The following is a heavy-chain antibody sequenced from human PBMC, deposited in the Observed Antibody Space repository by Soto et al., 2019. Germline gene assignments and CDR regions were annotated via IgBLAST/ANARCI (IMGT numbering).Heavy chain of an antibody. J-gene: IGHJ6*02. CDR3: SGCSGGACHQTYGMDV. CDR1: GFTFSSCT. V-gene: IGHV3-21*01. CDR2: ISPSTSHI. Sequence: EVHLVESGGGLVKPGGSLRLSCAVSGFTFSSCTMNWVRQAPGKGLEWVSSISPSTSHIYYADSVKGRFTISRDNAKNLRFLQMNSLRAEDTAVYYCSGCSGGACHQTYGMDVWGQGTTVTVSS. D-gene: IGHD2-15*01.